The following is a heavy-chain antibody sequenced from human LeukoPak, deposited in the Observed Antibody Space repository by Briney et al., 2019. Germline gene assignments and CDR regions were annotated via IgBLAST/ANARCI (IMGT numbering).Heavy chain of an antibody. CDR2: ISSNGGNT. J-gene: IGHJ3*02. CDR1: GFTFSSYA. Sequence: PGGSLRVSCSASGFTFSSYAMHWVRQAPGKGLEYVSAISSNGGNTYYADSVKDRFIISRDNSKNTLYLQMSSLKAEDTAVYYCVKGGPMVRGAFDIWGQGTMVTVSS. V-gene: IGHV3-64D*06. CDR3: VKGGPMVRGAFDI. D-gene: IGHD3-10*01.